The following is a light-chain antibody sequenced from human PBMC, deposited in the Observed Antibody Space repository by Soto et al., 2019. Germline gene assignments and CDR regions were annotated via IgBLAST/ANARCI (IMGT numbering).Light chain of an antibody. CDR1: QNISKW. Sequence: DVQMTQSPSTLSASVGDRVTITCRASQNISKWLAWYQQKPGRAPNLLIYDASSLQTGVPSRFSGSGSGTEFTLIINSLQSDDFATYHSQQHNHSSFTFGPGTKVDLK. J-gene: IGKJ3*01. CDR2: DAS. V-gene: IGKV1-5*01. CDR3: QQHNHSSFT.